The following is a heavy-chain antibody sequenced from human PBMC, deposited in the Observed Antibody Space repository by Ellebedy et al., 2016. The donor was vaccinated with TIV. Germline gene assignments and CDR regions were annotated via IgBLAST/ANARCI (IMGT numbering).Heavy chain of an antibody. CDR3: VRDIAVAGYAPDY. V-gene: IGHV1-18*01. Sequence: ASVKVSXXASGYTFTSYGIGWVRQAPGLGLEWMGWISAYNGNTNYAQTLQGRLTMTTDTSTSTAYMELRSLRSDDTAVYYCVRDIAVAGYAPDYWGQGTLVTVSS. CDR1: GYTFTSYG. CDR2: ISAYNGNT. J-gene: IGHJ4*02. D-gene: IGHD6-19*01.